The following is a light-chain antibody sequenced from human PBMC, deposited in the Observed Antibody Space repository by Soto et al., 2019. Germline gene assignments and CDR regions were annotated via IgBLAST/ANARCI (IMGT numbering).Light chain of an antibody. CDR3: QQYHTYHPLT. Sequence: AIRMSQSPSSFKASTGDRVTITCRASQDISSYLAWYQQKPGKAPKVLIYAASTLQSGVPSRFSGSGSGTDFALTISGLQSEDFATHYCQQYHTYHPLTFGGGTKVEIK. CDR1: QDISSY. J-gene: IGKJ4*01. V-gene: IGKV1-8*01. CDR2: AAS.